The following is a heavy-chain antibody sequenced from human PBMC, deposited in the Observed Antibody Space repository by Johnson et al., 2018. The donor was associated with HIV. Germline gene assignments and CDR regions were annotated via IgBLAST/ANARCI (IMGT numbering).Heavy chain of an antibody. CDR1: GFTFSSYW. V-gene: IGHV3-7*01. D-gene: IGHD1-26*01. CDR2: IKQDGIEK. J-gene: IGHJ3*02. Sequence: VQLVESGGGLVQPGGSLRLSCAASGFTFSSYWMSWVRQAPGKGLEWVANIKQDGIEKYYVDSVKGRFTISRDNAKNTLYLQINSLRAEDTAVYYCAKERSGSYSGADAFDIWGQGTMVTVSS. CDR3: AKERSGSYSGADAFDI.